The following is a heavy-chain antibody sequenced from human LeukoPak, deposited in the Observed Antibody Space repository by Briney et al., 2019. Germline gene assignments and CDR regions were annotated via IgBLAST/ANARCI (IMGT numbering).Heavy chain of an antibody. CDR3: ARDSDFWSGYYRS. D-gene: IGHD3-3*01. J-gene: IGHJ5*02. V-gene: IGHV1-46*01. CDR1: GYTFTSYY. CDR2: INPSGGST. Sequence: ASVKVSCKASGYTFTSYYMHWVRQAPGQGLEWMGIINPSGGSTNYAQKFQGRVTITADKSTSTAYMELSSLRSEDTAVYYCARDSDFWSGYYRSWGQGTLVTVSS.